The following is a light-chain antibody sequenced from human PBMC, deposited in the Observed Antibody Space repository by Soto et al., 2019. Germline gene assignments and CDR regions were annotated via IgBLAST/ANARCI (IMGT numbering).Light chain of an antibody. J-gene: IGLJ1*01. CDR3: SSYTTSSTYV. CDR1: SSDVGAFSY. Sequence: QSALTQSASVSGSAGQSIASSCTGTSSDVGAFSYVSWYQQHPGKAPKLLLDDVSNRPSGVSSRFSGSKSGNTASLTISGLQAEDEADYYCSSYTTSSTYVFGSGTKLTVL. CDR2: DVS. V-gene: IGLV2-14*03.